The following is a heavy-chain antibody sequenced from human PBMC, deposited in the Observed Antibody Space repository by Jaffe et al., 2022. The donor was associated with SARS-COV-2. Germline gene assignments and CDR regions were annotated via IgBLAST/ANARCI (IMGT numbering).Heavy chain of an antibody. Sequence: QLQLQESGPGLVKPSETLSLTCTVSGGSISSSSYYWGWIRQPPGKGLEWIGSIYYSGSTYYNPSLKSRVTISVDTSKNQFSLKLSSVTAADTAVYYCARALVGATTTGPYNWFDPWGQGTLVTVSS. CDR3: ARALVGATTTGPYNWFDP. D-gene: IGHD1-26*01. CDR2: IYYSGST. J-gene: IGHJ5*02. CDR1: GGSISSSSYY. V-gene: IGHV4-39*01.